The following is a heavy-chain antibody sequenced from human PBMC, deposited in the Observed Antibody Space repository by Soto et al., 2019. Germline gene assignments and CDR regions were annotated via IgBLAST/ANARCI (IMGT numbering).Heavy chain of an antibody. CDR2: INPNGGST. J-gene: IGHJ6*02. CDR1: GYTFTSSY. CDR3: ARYPGGMLGYSYAMDV. V-gene: IGHV1-46*01. Sequence: QVQLVQSGAEVKKPGASVKVSCKASGYTFTSSYMHWVRQAPGRGLEWMGIINPNGGSTTYAQKFQGIVTMNEDTPSSSVYMELSSLRSEDTAVYFCARYPGGMLGYSYAMDVWGLGTKVTVSS. D-gene: IGHD2-8*01.